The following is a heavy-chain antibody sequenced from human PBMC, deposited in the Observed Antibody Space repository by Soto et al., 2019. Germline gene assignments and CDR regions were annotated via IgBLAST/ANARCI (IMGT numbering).Heavy chain of an antibody. J-gene: IGHJ4*02. CDR3: ARTTAVPNTLRSRYFFHX. CDR1: GGSVSDKTYY. Sequence: SETLSVTCSVSGGSVSDKTYYWSWIRQPPGKRLELIGYFYYSGTTNYNPSLKSRVTISVDLSKNRFSLRLSSVTTADTALYYCARTTAVPNTLRSRYFFHXWGQATLVTVSX. D-gene: IGHD4-17*01. CDR2: FYYSGTT. V-gene: IGHV4-61*01.